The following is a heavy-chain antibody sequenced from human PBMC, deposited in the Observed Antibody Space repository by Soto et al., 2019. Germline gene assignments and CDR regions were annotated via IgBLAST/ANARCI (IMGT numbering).Heavy chain of an antibody. CDR3: ARDLVTGTTEPFDY. CDR2: IYSGGST. D-gene: IGHD1-7*01. CDR1: GFTVSSNY. J-gene: IGHJ4*02. V-gene: IGHV3-66*01. Sequence: GGSLILSCAASGFTVSSNYMSWVRQAPGKGLEWVSVIYSGGSTYYADSVKGRFTISRDNSKNTLYLQMNSLRAEDTAVYYCARDLVTGTTEPFDYWGQGTLVTVSS.